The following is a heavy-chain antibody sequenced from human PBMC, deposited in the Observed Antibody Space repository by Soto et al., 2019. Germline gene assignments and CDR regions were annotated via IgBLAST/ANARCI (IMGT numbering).Heavy chain of an antibody. V-gene: IGHV3-30*19. CDR1: GFTFRSYV. CDR2: TSYDGSNK. J-gene: IGHJ4*02. Sequence: QVQLVESGGGVVQPGTSLRLSCVGSGFTFRSYVIHWVRQAPGKGLEWVALTSYDGSNKYYDDSVKGRFTISRENSRNTVDLQMDNLSLEDTALYYCARWGTTGGLDVWGQGTLVSVSS. CDR3: ARWGTTGGLDV. D-gene: IGHD3-16*01.